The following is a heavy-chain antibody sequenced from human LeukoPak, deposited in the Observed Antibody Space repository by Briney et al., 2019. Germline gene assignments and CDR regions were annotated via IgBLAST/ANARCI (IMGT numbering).Heavy chain of an antibody. CDR2: MNPNAGNA. CDR1: GYTFTNFD. D-gene: IGHD1-26*01. Sequence: ASMKVSCKASGYTFTNFDINWVRQATGQGLEWMGWMNPNAGNAGYAQKFQDRVTITWDASITTAYMDLSGLRSEDTAVYYCARVGYSNSYDYWGQGTLVTVSS. V-gene: IGHV1-8*03. J-gene: IGHJ4*02. CDR3: ARVGYSNSYDY.